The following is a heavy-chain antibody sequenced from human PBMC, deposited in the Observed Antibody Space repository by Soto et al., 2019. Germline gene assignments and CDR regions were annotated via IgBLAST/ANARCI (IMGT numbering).Heavy chain of an antibody. CDR3: VSGHFYFDY. CDR1: GFPFTSYG. J-gene: IGHJ4*02. CDR2: ISYDGTNK. Sequence: QVQLVESGGGVVQPGRSLRLSCAASGFPFTSYGMHWVREGPGKGLEWLAVISYDGTNKFYADSVKGRFTISRANSKTTLYLQMNSLSPQDTAFYYCVSGHFYFDYRAQGTLVFVSS. V-gene: IGHV3-30*03. D-gene: IGHD6-25*01.